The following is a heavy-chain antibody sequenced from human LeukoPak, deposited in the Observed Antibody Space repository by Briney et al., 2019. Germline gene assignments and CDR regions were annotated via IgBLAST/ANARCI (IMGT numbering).Heavy chain of an antibody. D-gene: IGHD2-15*01. J-gene: IGHJ4*02. CDR3: ASAFCSGSGCYQHYFDY. V-gene: IGHV3-23*01. CDR2: ISDSGRST. CDR1: GFTFSSYA. Sequence: GGSLRLSCAASGFTFSSYAMNWVRQAPGKGLEWVSVISDSGRSTYYADSVRGRFTISRDNSKKMVLLQMTSLRAEDTAVYYCASAFCSGSGCYQHYFDYWGQGTLVTVSS.